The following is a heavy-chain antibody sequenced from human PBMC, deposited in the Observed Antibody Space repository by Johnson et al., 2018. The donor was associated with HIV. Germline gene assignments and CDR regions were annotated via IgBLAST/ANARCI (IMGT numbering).Heavy chain of an antibody. CDR1: GFTLSNYG. D-gene: IGHD4-17*01. CDR3: AKDQGTVPRRDDAFDI. CDR2: ISYDGRIP. V-gene: IGHV3-30*18. J-gene: IGHJ3*02. Sequence: VQLVESGGGVVQPGRSLRLSCATSGFTLSNYGIHWVRQAPGKGLEWVAVISYDGRIPSHADSVKGRFTISRDNSKNTLYLQMNSLRAEDTAVYYCAKDQGTVPRRDDAFDIWGQGTVVTVSS.